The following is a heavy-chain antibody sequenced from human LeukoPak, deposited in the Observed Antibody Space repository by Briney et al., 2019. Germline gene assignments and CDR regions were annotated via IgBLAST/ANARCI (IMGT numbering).Heavy chain of an antibody. V-gene: IGHV4-59*01. D-gene: IGHD4-17*01. J-gene: IGHJ6*02. Sequence: SETLSLTCTVSGGSISSYYWSWIRQPPGKGLEWIGYIYYSGSTNYNPSLKSRVTISVDTSKNQFSLKLSSVTAADTAVYYCARVHGLYYYGMDVWGRGTTVTVSS. CDR1: GGSISSYY. CDR2: IYYSGST. CDR3: ARVHGLYYYGMDV.